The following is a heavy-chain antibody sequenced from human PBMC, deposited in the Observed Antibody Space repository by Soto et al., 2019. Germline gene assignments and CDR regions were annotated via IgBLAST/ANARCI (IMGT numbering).Heavy chain of an antibody. CDR3: ASSFWSGYSNYYYYGMDV. V-gene: IGHV5-51*01. CDR1: GYSFTSYW. D-gene: IGHD3-3*01. Sequence: PGESLKISCKGSGYSFTSYWIGWVRQMPGKGLEWMGIIYPGDSDTRYSPSFQGQVTISADKSISTAYLQWSSLKASDTAMYYCASSFWSGYSNYYYYGMDVWGQRTTVTVSS. J-gene: IGHJ6*02. CDR2: IYPGDSDT.